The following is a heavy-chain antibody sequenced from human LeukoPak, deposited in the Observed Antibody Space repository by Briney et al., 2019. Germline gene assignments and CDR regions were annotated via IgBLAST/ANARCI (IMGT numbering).Heavy chain of an antibody. CDR2: IYYSGTA. V-gene: IGHV4-39*07. CDR3: ARGRAYCSGGSCYSGYYYYYYMDV. CDR1: GDSIRSRNYY. J-gene: IGHJ6*03. D-gene: IGHD2-15*01. Sequence: SETLSLTCSGSGDSIRSRNYYWGWIRQPPGKGPEWIGNIYYSGTAYYNPSLKSRVTISLDTSENKLSLRLTSVTAADTAVYYCARGRAYCSGGSCYSGYYYYYYMDVWGKGTTVTVSS.